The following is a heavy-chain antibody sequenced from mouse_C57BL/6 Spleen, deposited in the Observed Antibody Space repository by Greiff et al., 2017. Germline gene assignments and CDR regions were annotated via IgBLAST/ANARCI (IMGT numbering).Heavy chain of an antibody. CDR1: GYTFTSYW. CDR3: AISGRGYFAY. V-gene: IGHV1-74*01. J-gene: IGHJ2*01. Sequence: VQLQQPGAELVKPGASVKVSCKASGYTFTSYWMHWVQQRPGQGLEWIGRIHPCGGDTNYNEKFKGKATFTVDKSSSTAYMQLNSLTSKDSAVYYYAISGRGYFAYWGQGTTLTVAT. CDR2: IHPCGGDT.